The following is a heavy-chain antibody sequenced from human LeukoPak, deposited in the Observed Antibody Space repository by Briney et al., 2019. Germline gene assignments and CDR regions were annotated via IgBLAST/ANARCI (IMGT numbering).Heavy chain of an antibody. CDR1: GGSISTYY. Sequence: SEILSLTRSVSGGSISTYYWTWIRQPPGKGLEWIGFSHYSGSTNYNPSLKSRVTISVDPSTNQFSLKLNSVTAADTAIYYCARAPRGESDAASGFYGVDVWGQGTTVTVSS. CDR3: ARAPRGESDAASGFYGVDV. J-gene: IGHJ6*02. V-gene: IGHV4-59*01. D-gene: IGHD3-22*01. CDR2: SHYSGST.